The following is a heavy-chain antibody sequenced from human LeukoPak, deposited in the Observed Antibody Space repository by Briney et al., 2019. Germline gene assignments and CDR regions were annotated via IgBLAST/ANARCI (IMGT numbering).Heavy chain of an antibody. J-gene: IGHJ3*02. CDR2: IYYSGST. D-gene: IGHD3-10*01. CDR1: GGSISSSSYY. Sequence: SETLSLTCTVSGGSISSSSYYWGWIRQPPGKGLEWIGYIYYSGSTYYNPSLKSRVTISVDTSKNQFSLKLSSVTAADTAVYYCARDPHLYGSGSYYNRNDAFDIWGQGTMVTVSS. V-gene: IGHV4-31*03. CDR3: ARDPHLYGSGSYYNRNDAFDI.